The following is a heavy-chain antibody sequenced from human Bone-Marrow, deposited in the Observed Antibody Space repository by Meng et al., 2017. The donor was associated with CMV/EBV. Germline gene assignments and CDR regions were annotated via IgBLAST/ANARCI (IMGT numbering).Heavy chain of an antibody. CDR1: GGSISSSSYY. Sequence: SETLSLTCTVSGGSISSSSYYWGWIRQPPGKGLEWIGSIYYSGSTYYNPSLKSRVTISVDTSKNQFSLKLSSVTAADTAVYYCARGLGSDYYYYGMDVWGQGTTVTFSS. CDR2: IYYSGST. J-gene: IGHJ6*02. V-gene: IGHV4-39*07. CDR3: ARGLGSDYYYYGMDV.